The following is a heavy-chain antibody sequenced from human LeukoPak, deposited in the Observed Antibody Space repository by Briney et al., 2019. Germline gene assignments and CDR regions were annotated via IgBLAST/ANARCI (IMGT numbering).Heavy chain of an antibody. Sequence: GGSLRLSCAASGFTFSSYAMHWVRQAPGKGLEGVAVISYDGSNKYYADSVKGRFTISRDNSKNTLYLQMNSPRAEDTAVYYCVRDGGVSGYDLLDYWGQGTLVTVSS. J-gene: IGHJ4*02. CDR2: ISYDGSNK. CDR3: VRDGGVSGYDLLDY. V-gene: IGHV3-30*04. CDR1: GFTFSSYA. D-gene: IGHD5-12*01.